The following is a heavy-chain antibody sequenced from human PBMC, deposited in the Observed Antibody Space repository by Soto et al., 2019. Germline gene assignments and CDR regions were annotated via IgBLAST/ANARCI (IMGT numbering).Heavy chain of an antibody. D-gene: IGHD2-15*01. CDR1: GFTFSSYG. CDR3: AKDKTAWGYCSGGSCLDNWFDP. J-gene: IGHJ5*02. Sequence: PGGSLRLSCAASGFTFSSYGMHWVRQAPGKGLEWVAVISYDGSNKYYADSVKGRFTISRDNSKNTLYLQMNSLRAEDTAVYYCAKDKTAWGYCSGGSCLDNWFDPWGQGTLVTVS. V-gene: IGHV3-30*18. CDR2: ISYDGSNK.